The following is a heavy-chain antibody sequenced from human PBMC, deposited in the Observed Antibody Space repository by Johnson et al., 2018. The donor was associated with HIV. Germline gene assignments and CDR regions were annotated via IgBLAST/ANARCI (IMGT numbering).Heavy chain of an antibody. Sequence: VQLVESGGGVVLPGRSLRLSCAASGFTFRSYAMHWVRQAPGKGLEYVSAISSNGGRTYYANSVKGRFTISRDNSKNTLSLQMGSLRAEDMAVYYCARESTGAGTAFDIWGQGTMVTVSS. J-gene: IGHJ3*02. D-gene: IGHD2-8*02. CDR1: GFTFRSYA. CDR2: ISSNGGRT. V-gene: IGHV3-64*01. CDR3: ARESTGAGTAFDI.